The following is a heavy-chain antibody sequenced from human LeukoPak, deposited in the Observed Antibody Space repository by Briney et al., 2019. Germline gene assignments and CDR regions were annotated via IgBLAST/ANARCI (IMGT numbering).Heavy chain of an antibody. CDR1: GFTFSSYA. CDR2: ISYDGSNK. CDR3: ARTTRVFFPTSGFDY. V-gene: IGHV3-30-3*01. J-gene: IGHJ4*02. Sequence: PGGSLRLSCAASGFTFSSYAMHWVRQAPGKGLEWVAVISYDGSNKYYADSVKGRFTISRDNSKNTLYLQMNSLRVEDTAVYYCARTTRVFFPTSGFDYWAREPWSPSPQ. D-gene: IGHD3-10*01.